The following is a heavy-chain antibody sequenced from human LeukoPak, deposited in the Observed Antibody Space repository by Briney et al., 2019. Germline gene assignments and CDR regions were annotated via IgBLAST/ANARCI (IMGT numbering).Heavy chain of an antibody. CDR1: GDSISSSKKY. D-gene: IGHD3-16*02. Sequence: SETLSLTCTVSGDSISSSKKYWGWVRQPPGKGLEWIGSIYHSGSTYYNPSLKSRVTISVDTSKNQFSLKLSSVTAADTAVYYCARLGLRLGELSLLGKDYWGQGTLVTVSS. CDR3: ARLGLRLGELSLLGKDY. CDR2: IYHSGST. V-gene: IGHV4-39*07. J-gene: IGHJ4*02.